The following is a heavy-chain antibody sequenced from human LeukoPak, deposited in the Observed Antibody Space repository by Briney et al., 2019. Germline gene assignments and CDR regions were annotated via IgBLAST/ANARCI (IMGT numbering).Heavy chain of an antibody. CDR1: GFTFSSYW. J-gene: IGHJ6*02. CDR3: ARDAAVNRRMDV. Sequence: GGSLRLSCAAPGFTFSSYWMSWVRQAPGKGLEWVANIKQDGSEKYYVDSVKGRFTISRDNAKNSLYLQMNSLRAEDTAVYSCARDAAVNRRMDVWGQGTTVTVSS. CDR2: IKQDGSEK. V-gene: IGHV3-7*01. D-gene: IGHD4-23*01.